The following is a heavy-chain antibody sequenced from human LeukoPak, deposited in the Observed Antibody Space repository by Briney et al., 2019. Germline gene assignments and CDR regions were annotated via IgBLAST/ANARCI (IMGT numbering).Heavy chain of an antibody. CDR2: ISGSGGST. J-gene: IGHJ4*02. CDR3: ASFDSSFGY. Sequence: GGSMRLSCAASGFTFSSYAMSWVRQAPGKGLGWVSAISGSGGSTYYADSVKGRFTISRDNSKNTLYLQMNSLRAEDTAVYYCASFDSSFGYWGQGTLVTVSS. D-gene: IGHD3-22*01. CDR1: GFTFSSYA. V-gene: IGHV3-23*01.